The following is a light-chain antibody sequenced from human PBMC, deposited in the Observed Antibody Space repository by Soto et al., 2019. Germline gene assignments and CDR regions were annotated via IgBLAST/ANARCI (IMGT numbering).Light chain of an antibody. Sequence: QSVLTQPASVSGSPGQSITISCTGTSSDVGGYSYVSWYQQHPGKAPKLMIYDVSNRPSGVSNRFSGSKSGNTASLTISGLQAEDEADYYCSSYTSSSSRVVFGGGTQLTVL. CDR2: DVS. CDR1: SSDVGGYSY. V-gene: IGLV2-14*01. CDR3: SSYTSSSSRVV. J-gene: IGLJ2*01.